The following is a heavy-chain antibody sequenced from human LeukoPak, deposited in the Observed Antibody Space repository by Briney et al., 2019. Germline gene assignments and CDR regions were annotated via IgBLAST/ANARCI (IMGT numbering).Heavy chain of an antibody. J-gene: IGHJ6*02. D-gene: IGHD2-2*01. Sequence: GGSLRLSCAASGFTFSSYWMHWVRQAPGKGLVWVSRINSDGSSTSYADSVKGRFTISRDNAKNTLYLQMNSLRAEDTAVYYCARGSSTSWRYYGMDVWGQGTTVTVSS. V-gene: IGHV3-74*01. CDR1: GFTFSSYW. CDR3: ARGSSTSWRYYGMDV. CDR2: INSDGSST.